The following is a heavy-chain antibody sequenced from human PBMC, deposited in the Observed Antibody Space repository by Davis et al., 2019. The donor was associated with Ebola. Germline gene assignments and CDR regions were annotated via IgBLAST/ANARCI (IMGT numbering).Heavy chain of an antibody. V-gene: IGHV1-3*01. CDR3: ARDGIPHLCSGGSCEAERWFDP. J-gene: IGHJ5*02. D-gene: IGHD2-15*01. CDR2: INAGNGNT. CDR1: GYTFTSYA. Sequence: ASVKVSCKASGYTFTSYAMHWVRQAPGQRLEWMGWINAGNGNTKYSQKFQGRVTITRDTSASTAYMELSSLRSEDTAVYYCARDGIPHLCSGGSCEAERWFDPWGQGTLVTVSS.